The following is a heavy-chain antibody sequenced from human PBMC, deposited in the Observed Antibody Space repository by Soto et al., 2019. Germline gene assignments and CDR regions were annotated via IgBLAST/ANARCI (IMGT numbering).Heavy chain of an antibody. CDR3: ARPLYTFPSSYDYYYMDV. Sequence: SETLPLTCSSSGDSGTSHYLSWIRQSPEKGLEWIGYMHYTGFSHYNPSLKSRVTISVDTSKSQFSLRLSSVTAADTAVYYCARPLYTFPSSYDYYYMDVWGRGTTVTVSS. CDR2: MHYTGFS. CDR1: GDSGTSHY. J-gene: IGHJ6*03. D-gene: IGHD6-6*01. V-gene: IGHV4-59*02.